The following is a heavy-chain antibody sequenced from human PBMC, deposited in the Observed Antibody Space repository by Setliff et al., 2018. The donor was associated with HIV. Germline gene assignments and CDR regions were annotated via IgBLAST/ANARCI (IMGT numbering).Heavy chain of an antibody. Sequence: ASVKVSCKASGYTFTSYAMHWVRQPPGQRLEWMGWINAGNGNTKYSQKFQGRVTITRDTSASTAYMELSSLRSEDTAVYYCARDYYCSSTSCYGCCAFDIWGQGTMVTVSS. CDR1: GYTFTSYA. V-gene: IGHV1-3*01. CDR3: ARDYYCSSTSCYGCCAFDI. CDR2: INAGNGNT. J-gene: IGHJ3*02. D-gene: IGHD2-2*01.